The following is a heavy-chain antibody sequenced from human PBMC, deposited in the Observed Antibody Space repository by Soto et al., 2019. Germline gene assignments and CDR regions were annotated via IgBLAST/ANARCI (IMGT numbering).Heavy chain of an antibody. Sequence: ASVKVSCKASGYTFTSYYLHWVRQAPGQGLEWLGVINPSGGRTTYAQNFQGRVTMTRDTSTRTVDMELSSLRSEDTAVYYCAREAYTYSGMDVWGKGTTVTVYS. V-gene: IGHV1-46*01. CDR2: INPSGGRT. J-gene: IGHJ6*04. CDR1: GYTFTSYY. CDR3: AREAYTYSGMDV. D-gene: IGHD4-4*01.